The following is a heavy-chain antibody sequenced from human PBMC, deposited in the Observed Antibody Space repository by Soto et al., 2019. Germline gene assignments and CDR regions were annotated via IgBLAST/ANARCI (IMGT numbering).Heavy chain of an antibody. CDR2: IYYSGST. V-gene: IGHV4-39*02. J-gene: IGHJ6*03. CDR1: GGSISSSSYY. Sequence: SETLSLTCTVSGGSISSSSYYWGWIRQPPGKGLEWIGSIYYSGSTYYNPSLKSRVTISVDTSKNQFSLKLRSVTAADTAGYHCARDHEYYDFWSGYYGGYYYYYLDVWGKGPTVTVSS. D-gene: IGHD3-3*01. CDR3: ARDHEYYDFWSGYYGGYYYYYLDV.